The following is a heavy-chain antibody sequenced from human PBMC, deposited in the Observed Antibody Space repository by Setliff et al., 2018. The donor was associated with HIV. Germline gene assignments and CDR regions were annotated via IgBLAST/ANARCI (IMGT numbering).Heavy chain of an antibody. V-gene: IGHV4-31*01. Sequence: SETLSLTCTVSGDSIDRSNFFWTWIRQHPGKGLEWIGYIYYSGSATYNPSLESQASISVDTSRNEFSLKLSSVTAADTAVYFCARGGAFCGRDSCYYLDYWGQGNPVTSPQ. D-gene: IGHD2-21*02. CDR2: IYYSGSA. CDR1: GDSIDRSNFF. J-gene: IGHJ4*02. CDR3: ARGGAFCGRDSCYYLDY.